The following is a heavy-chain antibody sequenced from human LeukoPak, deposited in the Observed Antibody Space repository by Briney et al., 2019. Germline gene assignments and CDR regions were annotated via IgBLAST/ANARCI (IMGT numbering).Heavy chain of an antibody. CDR2: IYTSGST. D-gene: IGHD6-19*01. CDR1: GGSISSGSYY. CDR3: ASTYSSGWYSYFDY. J-gene: IGHJ4*02. V-gene: IGHV4-61*02. Sequence: SETLSLTCNVSGGSISSGSYYWSWIRQPAGKGLEWIGRIYTSGSTNYNPSLKSRVTISVDTSKNQFSLKLSSVTAADTAVYYCASTYSSGWYSYFDYWGQGTLVTVSS.